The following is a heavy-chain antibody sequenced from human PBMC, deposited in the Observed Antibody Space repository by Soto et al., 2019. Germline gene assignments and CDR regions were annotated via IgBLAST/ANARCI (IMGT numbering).Heavy chain of an antibody. V-gene: IGHV3-15*01. J-gene: IGHJ5*02. Sequence: PGGSLRLSCAASGFTFSNAWMSWVRQAPGKGLEWVGRIKSKTDGGTTDYAAPVKGRFTISRDDSKNTLYLQMNSLKTEDTAVYYCTTDPYYYDSSAGPLQNNWFDPLGQGTLVPVSP. CDR1: GFTFSNAW. CDR3: TTDPYYYDSSAGPLQNNWFDP. D-gene: IGHD3-22*01. CDR2: IKSKTDGGTT.